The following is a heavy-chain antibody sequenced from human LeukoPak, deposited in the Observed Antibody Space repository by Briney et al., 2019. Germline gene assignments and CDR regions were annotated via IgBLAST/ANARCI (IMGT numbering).Heavy chain of an antibody. CDR2: IYYSGST. CDR3: ARVSGDYIDY. Sequence: PSETLSLTCTVSGGSISSYYWSWIRQPPGKGLEWIGSIYYSGSTNYNPSLKSRVTISVDTSKNQFSLKLSSVTAADTAVYYCARVSGDYIDYWGQGTLVTVSS. V-gene: IGHV4-59*01. J-gene: IGHJ4*02. D-gene: IGHD4-17*01. CDR1: GGSISSYY.